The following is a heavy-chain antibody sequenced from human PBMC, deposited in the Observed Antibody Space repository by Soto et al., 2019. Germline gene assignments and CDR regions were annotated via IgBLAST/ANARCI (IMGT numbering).Heavy chain of an antibody. Sequence: QVQLVQSGAEVKKPGASVKVSCKASGYTFTSYGISWVRQAPGQGLEGMGWISAYNGNTNYAQKLKGRVTMTTDTSTSTAYMELRSLRSDDTAVYYCGSGDEAMVTSAWFDPWGQGTLVTVSS. CDR3: GSGDEAMVTSAWFDP. CDR2: ISAYNGNT. CDR1: GYTFTSYG. J-gene: IGHJ5*02. V-gene: IGHV1-18*01. D-gene: IGHD5-18*01.